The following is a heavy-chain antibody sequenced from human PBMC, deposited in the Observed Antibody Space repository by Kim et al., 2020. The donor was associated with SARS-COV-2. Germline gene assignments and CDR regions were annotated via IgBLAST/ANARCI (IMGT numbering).Heavy chain of an antibody. V-gene: IGHV3-64*02. Sequence: ADPVKARFTVSIDNSKNTLYLQMGSLRPEYTAVYYCARVVYSSGWYFFDYWGQGTQVTVSS. J-gene: IGHJ4*02. D-gene: IGHD6-19*01. CDR3: ARVVYSSGWYFFDY.